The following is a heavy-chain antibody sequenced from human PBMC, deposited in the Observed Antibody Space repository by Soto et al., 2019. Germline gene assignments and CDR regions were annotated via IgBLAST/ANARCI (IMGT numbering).Heavy chain of an antibody. Sequence: GGSLRLSCAASGFTFSSYSVNWVRQAPGKGLEWVSYSSSSSRTIYYADSVKGRFTISRDNAKNSLYLQMNSLRAEDTAVYYCALRYCSSTSCSRYYFDYWGQGTLVTVSS. V-gene: IGHV3-48*01. D-gene: IGHD2-2*01. CDR3: ALRYCSSTSCSRYYFDY. CDR1: GFTFSSYS. J-gene: IGHJ4*02. CDR2: SSSSSRTI.